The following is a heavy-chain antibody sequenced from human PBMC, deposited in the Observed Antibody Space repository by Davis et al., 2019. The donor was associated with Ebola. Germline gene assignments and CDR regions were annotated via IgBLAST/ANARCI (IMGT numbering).Heavy chain of an antibody. J-gene: IGHJ4*02. CDR1: GFTFSSYS. D-gene: IGHD3-10*01. CDR2: ISSSSSYI. CDR3: AGEHSSGN. Sequence: PGGSLRLSCAASGFTFSSYSMNWVRQAPGKGLEWVSSISSSSSYIYYADSVKGRFTISRHNSKNTLYLQMNSLRAEDTAVYYCAGEHSSGNWGQGTLVTVSS. V-gene: IGHV3-21*01.